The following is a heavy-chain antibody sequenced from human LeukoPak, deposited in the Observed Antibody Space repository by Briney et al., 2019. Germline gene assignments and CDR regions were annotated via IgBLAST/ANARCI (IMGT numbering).Heavy chain of an antibody. Sequence: TGGSLRLSCAASGFMFSSYWMHWVRLGPGKGLVWVSCIDPDGTETTYADSVKGRLTISRDNAKNSLYLQMNSLRAEDTAVYYCARDCEMAQEAFDIWGQGTMVTVSS. CDR1: GFMFSSYW. V-gene: IGHV3-74*01. CDR2: IDPDGTET. CDR3: ARDCEMAQEAFDI. D-gene: IGHD5-24*01. J-gene: IGHJ3*02.